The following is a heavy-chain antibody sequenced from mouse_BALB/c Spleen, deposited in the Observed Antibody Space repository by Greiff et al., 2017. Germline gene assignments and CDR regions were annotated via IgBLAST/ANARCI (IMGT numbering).Heavy chain of an antibody. CDR2: ISNLAYSI. CDR3: ARGYGNPFWYFDV. J-gene: IGHJ1*01. CDR1: GFTFSDYG. V-gene: IGHV5-15*02. D-gene: IGHD2-1*01. Sequence: EVKLVESGGGLVQPGGSRKLSCAASGFTFSDYGMSWVRQAPGKGPEWVAFISNLAYSIYYADTVTGRFTISRENAKNTLYLEMSSLRSEDTAMYYCARGYGNPFWYFDVWGAGTTVTVSS.